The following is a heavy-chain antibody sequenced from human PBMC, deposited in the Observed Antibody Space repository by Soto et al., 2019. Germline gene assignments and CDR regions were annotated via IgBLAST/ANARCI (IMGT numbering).Heavy chain of an antibody. V-gene: IGHV3-66*01. CDR3: ASVAPDYGDYDY. J-gene: IGHJ4*02. D-gene: IGHD4-17*01. CDR2: IYSGGST. CDR1: GFTVSSNY. Sequence: EVQLVESGGGLVQPGGSLRLSCAASGFTVSSNYMSWVRQAPGKGLEWVSVIYSGGSTYYADSVKGRSTISRDNSKNPLDLQMNSLRAEDTAVYYCASVAPDYGDYDYWGQGTLVTVSS.